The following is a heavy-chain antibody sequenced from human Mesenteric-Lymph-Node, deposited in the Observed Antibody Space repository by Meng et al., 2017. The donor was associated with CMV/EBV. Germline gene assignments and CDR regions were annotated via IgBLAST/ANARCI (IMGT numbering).Heavy chain of an antibody. CDR3: ARGDCSSTSCYHPSNSGLDV. V-gene: IGHV1-46*01. D-gene: IGHD2-2*01. CDR2: INPSGGST. Sequence: ASVKVSCKASGYTFTSYYMHWVRQAPGQGLEWMGIINPSGGSTSYAQKFQGRVTMTRDTSTSTVYMELSSLRSEDTAVYYCARGDCSSTSCYHPSNSGLDVWGQGTTVTVSS. CDR1: GYTFTSYY. J-gene: IGHJ6*02.